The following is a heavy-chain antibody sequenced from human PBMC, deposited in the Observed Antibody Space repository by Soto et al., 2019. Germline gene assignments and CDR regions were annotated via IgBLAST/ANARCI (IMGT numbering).Heavy chain of an antibody. J-gene: IGHJ6*02. CDR1: GYTFSSYW. D-gene: IGHD6-19*01. CDR2: IKQDGSEK. Sequence: PGGSLRLSCAASGYTFSSYWMSCVRRAPGKGLEWLADIKQDGSEKYYMASVKGRFTISRDTAKNSLYLQMNSLSAEDTAVYYCARDGGSGGCSIYYYYGMDVCGPESTVTVSS. V-gene: IGHV3-7*03. CDR3: ARDGGSGGCSIYYYYGMDV.